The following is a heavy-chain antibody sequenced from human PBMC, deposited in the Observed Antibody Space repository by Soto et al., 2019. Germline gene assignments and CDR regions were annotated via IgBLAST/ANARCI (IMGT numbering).Heavy chain of an antibody. Sequence: EVQLVDSGGGWVKPGGSLRLSCAASGFTFTNAWLNWVRQAPGKGLEWVGRIKSKTDGGTTDYAEPVKGRISISRDDSKNMVYLKMNSLKIEDTAVYYCTADSYSTIMIVRFDYWGHGTLVTVSS. CDR2: IKSKTDGGTT. CDR3: TADSYSTIMIVRFDY. D-gene: IGHD3-22*01. J-gene: IGHJ4*01. CDR1: GFTFTNAW. V-gene: IGHV3-15*07.